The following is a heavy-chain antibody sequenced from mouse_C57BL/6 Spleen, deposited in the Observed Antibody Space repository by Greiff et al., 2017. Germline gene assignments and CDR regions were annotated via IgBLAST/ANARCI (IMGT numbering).Heavy chain of an antibody. CDR2: ISSGSSTI. D-gene: IGHD6-2*01. J-gene: IGHJ3*01. CDR3: TKSLISWFAY. CDR1: GFTFSDYG. Sequence: EVMLVESGGGLVKPGGSLKLSCAASGFTFSDYGMHWVRQAPEKGLEWVAYISSGSSTIYYADTVKGRFTISRDNAKNTLFLQMTSLRSEDTAMYYYTKSLISWFAYWGQGTLLTVSA. V-gene: IGHV5-17*01.